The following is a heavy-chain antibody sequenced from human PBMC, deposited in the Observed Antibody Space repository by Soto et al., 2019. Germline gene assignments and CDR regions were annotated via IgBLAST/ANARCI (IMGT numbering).Heavy chain of an antibody. D-gene: IGHD3-9*01. J-gene: IGHJ4*02. CDR3: ARQIFAADY. V-gene: IGHV1-69*01. Sequence: QVQLVQSGAEVKKPGSSVKVSCEAPGGTFDHAAITWVRQAPGQGLEWMGGINPMFNSTHYAQKFQGRVTITADAATSTAIMELRRLRSDDTAVYYCARQIFAADYWGQGTLLIVTS. CDR1: GGTFDHAA. CDR2: INPMFNST.